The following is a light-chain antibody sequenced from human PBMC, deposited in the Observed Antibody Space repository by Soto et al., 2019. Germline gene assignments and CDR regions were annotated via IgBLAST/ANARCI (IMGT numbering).Light chain of an antibody. CDR1: QRISNL. CDR2: DVS. J-gene: IGKJ1*01. Sequence: DIQMTQSPSTLSASVGDRVTMTCRTIQRISNLLAWYQQKPGKAPKLLIYDVSSLESGVPSRFSGSGSGTEFTLTISSLQPDDFATYYCQQYNTYVWTFGQGTKVDI. V-gene: IGKV1-5*01. CDR3: QQYNTYVWT.